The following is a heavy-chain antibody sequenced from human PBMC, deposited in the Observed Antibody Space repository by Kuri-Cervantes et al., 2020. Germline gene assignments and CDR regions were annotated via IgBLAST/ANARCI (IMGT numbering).Heavy chain of an antibody. CDR2: ISAYNGNT. D-gene: IGHD3-3*01. CDR1: GYTFTSYG. V-gene: IGHV1-18*01. Sequence: ASVKVSCKASGYTFTSYGISWVRQAPGQGLEWMGWISAYNGNTNYAQKLQGRVTMTTDTSTSTAYMELWSLRSDDTAVYYCARVTGRRVRSYFDYWGQGTLVTVSS. CDR3: ARVTGRRVRSYFDY. J-gene: IGHJ4*02.